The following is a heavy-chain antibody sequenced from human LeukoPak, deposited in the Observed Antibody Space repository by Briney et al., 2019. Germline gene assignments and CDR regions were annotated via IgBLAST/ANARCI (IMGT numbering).Heavy chain of an antibody. CDR1: GFTFSTSA. CDR3: AELGITMIGGV. J-gene: IGHJ6*04. CDR2: ISPTGGAI. Sequence: PGGSLRLSCATSGFTFSTSAMNWVRQAPGRGLEWVSSISPTGGAIFYADSLRGRFTISRDNAKNSLFLQMNSLRAEDTAVYYCAELGITMIGGVWGKGTTVTISS. D-gene: IGHD3-10*02. V-gene: IGHV3-21*01.